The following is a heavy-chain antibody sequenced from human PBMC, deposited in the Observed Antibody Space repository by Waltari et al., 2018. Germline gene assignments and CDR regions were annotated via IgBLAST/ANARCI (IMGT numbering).Heavy chain of an antibody. J-gene: IGHJ6*02. CDR2: ILYDGSNK. D-gene: IGHD2-2*01. Sequence: QVQLVESGGGVVQPGRSLRLSCAASGFTFSSYAMHWVRQAPGKGLGWGEVILYDGSNKNYADSVKGRFTISRDNSKNTLYLQMNSLRAEDTAVYYWARGPSSYYYYGMDVWGQGTTVTVSS. CDR1: GFTFSSYA. V-gene: IGHV3-30*01. CDR3: ARGPSSYYYYGMDV.